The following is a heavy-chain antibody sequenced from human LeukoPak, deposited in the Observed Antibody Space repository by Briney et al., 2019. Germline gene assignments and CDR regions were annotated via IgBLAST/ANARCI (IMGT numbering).Heavy chain of an antibody. Sequence: KPSETLSLTCTVSGDSISSYYWSWLRQPPGKGLEWIGHIYSSGSTNYNPSLKSRVTISVDTSKNQFSLKLSSVTAADTAVYYCSRGGYLFAYWGQGTLVTVSS. D-gene: IGHD5-18*01. CDR2: IYSSGST. J-gene: IGHJ4*02. V-gene: IGHV4-59*01. CDR1: GDSISSYY. CDR3: SRGGYLFAY.